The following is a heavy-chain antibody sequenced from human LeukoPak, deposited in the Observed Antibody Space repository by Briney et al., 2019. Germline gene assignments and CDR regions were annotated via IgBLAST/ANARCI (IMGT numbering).Heavy chain of an antibody. CDR2: INHSGST. D-gene: IGHD3-22*01. CDR3: ARGKGYYSKNFDY. Sequence: SETLSLTCAVYGGSFSGYYWSWIRQPPGKGLEWIGEINHSGSTNYNPSLKSRVTISVDTSKNQFSLKLSSVTAADTAVYYCARGKGYYSKNFDYWGQGTLVTVSS. V-gene: IGHV4-34*01. J-gene: IGHJ4*02. CDR1: GGSFSGYY.